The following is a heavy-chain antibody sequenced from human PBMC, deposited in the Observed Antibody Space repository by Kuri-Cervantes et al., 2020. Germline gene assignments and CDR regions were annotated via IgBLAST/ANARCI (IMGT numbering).Heavy chain of an antibody. CDR1: GFTLRGYW. J-gene: IGHJ6*02. Sequence: GGSLRLSCAASGFTLRGYWMHWVRQAPGKGLVWLCRMNSDGRRTTYADSVKGRFTVSRDNAKNSLYLQMNSLRAEDTAVYYCARDQVLNPGLRSDYYYGMDVWGQGTTVTVSS. V-gene: IGHV3-74*03. CDR3: ARDQVLNPGLRSDYYYGMDV. D-gene: IGHD4-17*01. CDR2: MNSDGRRT.